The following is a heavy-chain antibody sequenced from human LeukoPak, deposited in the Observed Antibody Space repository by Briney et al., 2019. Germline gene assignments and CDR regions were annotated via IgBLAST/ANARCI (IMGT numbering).Heavy chain of an antibody. CDR3: ARDSYWLGGTIGAFDI. CDR2: IKQDGSEK. J-gene: IGHJ3*02. CDR1: GFTFSSYW. V-gene: IGHV3-7*01. D-gene: IGHD3-10*01. Sequence: GGSLRLSCAASGFTFSSYWMSWVRQAPGKGLEWVANIKQDGSEKYYVDSVKGRFTISRDNAKTSLYLQINSLRAEDTAVYYCARDSYWLGGTIGAFDIWGQGTMVTVSS.